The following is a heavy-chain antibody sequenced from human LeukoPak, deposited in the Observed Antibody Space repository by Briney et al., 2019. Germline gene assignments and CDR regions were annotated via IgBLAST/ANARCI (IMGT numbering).Heavy chain of an antibody. V-gene: IGHV1-69*13. CDR1: GGTFSSYA. J-gene: IGHJ4*02. Sequence: SVKVSCKASGGTFSSYAISWVRQAPGQGLEWMGGIIPIFGTANYAQKFQGRVTITADESTSTAYMELSSLRSDDTAVYYCARDSVGVSPYYDFWSGYYAIFDYWGQGTLVTVSS. D-gene: IGHD3-3*01. CDR3: ARDSVGVSPYYDFWSGYYAIFDY. CDR2: IIPIFGTA.